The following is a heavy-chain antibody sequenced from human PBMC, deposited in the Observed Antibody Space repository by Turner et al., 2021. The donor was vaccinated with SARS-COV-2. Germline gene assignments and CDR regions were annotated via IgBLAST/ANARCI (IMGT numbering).Heavy chain of an antibody. V-gene: IGHV3-33*01. J-gene: IGHJ4*02. CDR3: ARDILVAGTKHFDT. CDR2: IRYDGSEK. Sequence: QVQLVESGGDVIQPGRPLRLSCAASTFIFSHYGMPWVRQAPGRGLEWVAHIRYDGSEKYYAESVKDRFTISRDNSKNTLYLQVNSLRAEDSSVYYCARDILVAGTKHFDTWGQGTLVTVSS. D-gene: IGHD2-21*01. CDR1: TFIFSHYG.